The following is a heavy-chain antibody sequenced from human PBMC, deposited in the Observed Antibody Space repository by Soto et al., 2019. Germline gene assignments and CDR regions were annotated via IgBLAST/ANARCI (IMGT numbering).Heavy chain of an antibody. J-gene: IGHJ5*02. V-gene: IGHV1-3*01. CDR1: GYTFTSYA. D-gene: IGHD3-3*01. CDR2: INAGNGNT. Sequence: GASVKVSCKASGYTFTSYAMHWVRQAPGQRLEWMGWINAGNGNTKYSQKFQGRVTITRDTSASTAYMELSSLRPEDTAVYYCARDPIDYDFWSGYYRYNWFDPWGQGTLVTVSS. CDR3: ARDPIDYDFWSGYYRYNWFDP.